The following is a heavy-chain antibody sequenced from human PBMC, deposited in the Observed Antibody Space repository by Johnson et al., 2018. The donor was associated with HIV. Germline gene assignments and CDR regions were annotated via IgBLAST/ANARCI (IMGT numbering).Heavy chain of an antibody. V-gene: IGHV3-30*07. CDR2: INWNGGNT. CDR1: GFTFSKYI. D-gene: IGHD3-3*01. J-gene: IGHJ3*02. CDR3: ARDRVPDAFDI. Sequence: QVQLVESGGGVVQPGRSLRLSCAASGFTFSKYIMHWVRQVPGKGLEWVSGINWNGGNTGYADSVKGRLTISRDNSKNTLYLHMNSLRAEDTAVYYCARDRVPDAFDIWGQGTMVTISS.